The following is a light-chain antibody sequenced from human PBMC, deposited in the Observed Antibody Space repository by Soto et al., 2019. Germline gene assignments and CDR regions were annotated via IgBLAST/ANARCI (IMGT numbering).Light chain of an antibody. V-gene: IGLV2-23*01. CDR2: EGG. J-gene: IGLJ1*01. CDR1: SSDVGSYNL. CDR3: CSYAGSSTVYV. Sequence: QSVLTQPASVSGSPGQSITISCTGTSSDVGSYNLVSWYQQHPGKAPKLMIYEGGKRPSGVSNRFSGSKSGNTASLTISGLQAEDEADYYCCSYAGSSTVYVFGTGTKVTVL.